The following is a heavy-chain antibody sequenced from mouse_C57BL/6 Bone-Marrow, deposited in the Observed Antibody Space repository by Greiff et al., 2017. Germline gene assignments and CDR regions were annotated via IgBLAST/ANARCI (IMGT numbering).Heavy chain of an antibody. CDR1: GYTFTNYW. J-gene: IGHJ1*03. CDR3: ARRRDWYVDV. V-gene: IGHV1-63*01. CDR2: IYPGGGYT. Sequence: QVQLQQSGAELVRPGTSVKMSCKASGYTFTNYWIGWAKQRPGHGLEWIGDIYPGGGYTNYNEKFKGKATLTADKSSSTAYMHVSSVTSEDSALYYCARRRDWYVDVWGTGTTVTVSS.